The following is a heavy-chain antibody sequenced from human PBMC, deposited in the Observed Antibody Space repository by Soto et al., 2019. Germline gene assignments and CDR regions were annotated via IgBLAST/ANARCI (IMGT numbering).Heavy chain of an antibody. D-gene: IGHD2-15*01. J-gene: IGHJ4*02. CDR1: GLPFRSYA. CDR2: IDGSGRNT. V-gene: IGHV3-23*01. Sequence: GESLRLSCGASGLPFRSYAMSGVRQAPGKGLEWVSGIDGSGRNTYYADSVKGRFTISRDNSKNTLSVQMDSLRVEDTALYYCEKDGGSVFSGGTCYFQAPDDWGQRSLVTVSS. CDR3: EKDGGSVFSGGTCYFQAPDD.